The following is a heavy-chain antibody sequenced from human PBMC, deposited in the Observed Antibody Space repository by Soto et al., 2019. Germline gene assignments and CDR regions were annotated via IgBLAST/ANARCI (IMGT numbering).Heavy chain of an antibody. Sequence: QVQLQQWGAGLLKPSETLSLTCAVYGGSFSGYYWSWIRQHPGKGREWIGDINHSGSTNYNPSLKIRVTIALDTSKTQLSLNLSSVTAADTAVYYCARGLLLYSISWFYYSDYWGQGTLVTVSS. V-gene: IGHV4-34*01. D-gene: IGHD6-13*01. CDR1: GGSFSGYY. CDR2: INHSGST. CDR3: ARGLLLYSISWFYYSDY. J-gene: IGHJ4*02.